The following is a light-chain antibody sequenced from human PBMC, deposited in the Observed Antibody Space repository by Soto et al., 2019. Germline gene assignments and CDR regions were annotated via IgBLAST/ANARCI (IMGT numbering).Light chain of an antibody. CDR1: QGITKS. CDR3: QQHEAPPLT. J-gene: IGKJ3*01. CDR2: DAS. Sequence: DIPMTQSPSSLSASVGDRVTITCQASQGITKSLNWYQQKPGKAPKLLIYDASILETGVPSRFTGSGSGTDFTFTISGLQPEDIATYYCQQHEAPPLTFGPGTKVNIK. V-gene: IGKV1-33*01.